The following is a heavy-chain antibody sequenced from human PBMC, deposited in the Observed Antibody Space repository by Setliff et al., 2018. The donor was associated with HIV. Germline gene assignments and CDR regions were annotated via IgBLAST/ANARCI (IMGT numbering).Heavy chain of an antibody. CDR1: GYTFTSYD. CDR2: MNPNSGNT. V-gene: IGHV1-8*02. Sequence: ASVKVSCKASGYTFTSYDINWVRQATGQGLEWMGWMNPNSGNTGYAQKFQGRVTMTRNTSISTAYMELSSLRSEDTAVYYCARDWAEDYYGSGSFQYWGQGTLVTVSS. D-gene: IGHD3-10*01. J-gene: IGHJ1*01. CDR3: ARDWAEDYYGSGSFQY.